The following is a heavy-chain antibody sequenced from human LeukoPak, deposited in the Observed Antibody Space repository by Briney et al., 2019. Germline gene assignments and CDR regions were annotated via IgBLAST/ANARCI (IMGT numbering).Heavy chain of an antibody. V-gene: IGHV3-48*03. CDR2: ITSSGSTI. CDR1: GFTFNTYE. D-gene: IGHD1-7*01. CDR3: ARGGWNYVFNY. Sequence: GGSLRLSCAASGFTFNTYEMNWVRQAPGKGLEWVSYITSSGSTIYYADYVKGRFTISRDNGKNSLYLQMNSLRAEDAAVYYCARGGWNYVFNYWGQGTLVTVSS. J-gene: IGHJ4*02.